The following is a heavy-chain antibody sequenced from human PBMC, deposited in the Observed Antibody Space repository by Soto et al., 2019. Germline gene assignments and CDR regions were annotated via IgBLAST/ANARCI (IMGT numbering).Heavy chain of an antibody. D-gene: IGHD6-13*01. Sequence: PGGSLRLSCAASGFTFTSYAMSWVRQAPGKGLEWVSSISASGGSTYYADSVKGRFTISRDNSKSTLYLQVDSLRAEDTAIYYCAKRPGQQLRWFDPWGQGTLVTVSS. V-gene: IGHV3-23*01. CDR3: AKRPGQQLRWFDP. CDR2: ISASGGST. J-gene: IGHJ5*02. CDR1: GFTFTSYA.